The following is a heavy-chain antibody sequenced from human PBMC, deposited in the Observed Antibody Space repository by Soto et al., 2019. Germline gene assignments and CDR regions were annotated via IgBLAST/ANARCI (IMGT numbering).Heavy chain of an antibody. CDR1: GFSLSTNGVT. CDR2: IYWDDDE. J-gene: IGHJ4*02. CDR3: VDRLANPERLDH. V-gene: IGHV2-5*02. Sequence: QITLKESGPPLVKPTQPLTLTCTFSGFSLSTNGVTVGWIRQPPGKALEGLAFIYWDDDERYSPSLKSRLTNTKDPPKNQVVLTITNMDHGDKALYYGVDRLANPERLDHWGQGTLVTVSS.